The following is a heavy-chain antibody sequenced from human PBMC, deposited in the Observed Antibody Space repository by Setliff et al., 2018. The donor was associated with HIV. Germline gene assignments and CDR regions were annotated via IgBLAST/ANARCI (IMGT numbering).Heavy chain of an antibody. Sequence: SETLSLTCTVTGYSVSSGYYWAWIRQPPGKGLEWIGYIYHAGNTYYDPSLKSRVTISVDTSKNQISLRLNSLTAAYTAVYYCARGTTLNVVPDAFDIWGQGTMVTVSS. CDR2: IYHAGNT. CDR3: ARGTTLNVVPDAFDI. CDR1: GYSVSSGYY. V-gene: IGHV4-38-2*02. D-gene: IGHD4-17*01. J-gene: IGHJ3*02.